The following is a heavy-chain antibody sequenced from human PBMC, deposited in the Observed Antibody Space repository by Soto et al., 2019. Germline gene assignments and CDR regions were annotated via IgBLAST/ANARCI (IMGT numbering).Heavy chain of an antibody. CDR2: ISAYNGNT. CDR1: GYTFTSYG. D-gene: IGHD3-9*01. Sequence: GASVKVSCKASGYTFTSYGISWVRQAPGQGLEWMGWISAYNGNTNYAQKLQGRVTMTTDTSTSTAYMELRSLRSDDTAVYYCARDRDFDWLSIPNDNWFDPWGQGTLVTVSS. J-gene: IGHJ5*02. V-gene: IGHV1-18*01. CDR3: ARDRDFDWLSIPNDNWFDP.